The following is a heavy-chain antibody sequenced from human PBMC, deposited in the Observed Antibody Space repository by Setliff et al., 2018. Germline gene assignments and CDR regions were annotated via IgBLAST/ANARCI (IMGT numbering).Heavy chain of an antibody. D-gene: IGHD6-6*01. V-gene: IGHV4-34*01. Sequence: SETLSFTCAAYGGTFSDYYWTWIRQTPGKGLEWVGEINHRGSTNYNPSLKSRVTISVDTSRDQFSLKLISMTAADTAVYYCARGRNVAARLLDSWGQGTLVTVSS. J-gene: IGHJ4*02. CDR1: GGTFSDYY. CDR3: ARGRNVAARLLDS. CDR2: INHRGST.